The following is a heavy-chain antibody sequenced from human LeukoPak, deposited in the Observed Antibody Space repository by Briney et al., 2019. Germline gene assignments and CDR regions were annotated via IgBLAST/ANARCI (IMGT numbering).Heavy chain of an antibody. CDR1: GGSISSGGYY. D-gene: IGHD2-2*01. CDR3: ARSVPAATSGYFDY. J-gene: IGHJ4*02. Sequence: SETLSLTCTVSGGSISSGGYYWSWIRQHPGKGLEWIGYIYYSGSTYYNPSLKSRVTISVDTSKNQFSLKLSSVTAADTAVYYCARSVPAATSGYFDYWGQGTLVTVSS. CDR2: IYYSGST. V-gene: IGHV4-31*03.